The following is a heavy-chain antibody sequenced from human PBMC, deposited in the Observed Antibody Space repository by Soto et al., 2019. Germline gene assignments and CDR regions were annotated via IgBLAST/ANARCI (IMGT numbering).Heavy chain of an antibody. Sequence: QVQLVQSGAEVKKPGASVKVSCKASGYTFTGYYMHWVRQAPGQGLEWMGWINPNSGGTNYAQKFQGRVTMTRDTSISTAYMELSRLRSDDTAVYYCARVKYYYGSGSPFYYWGQGTLVTVSS. CDR2: INPNSGGT. J-gene: IGHJ4*02. V-gene: IGHV1-2*02. CDR3: ARVKYYYGSGSPFYY. D-gene: IGHD3-10*01. CDR1: GYTFTGYY.